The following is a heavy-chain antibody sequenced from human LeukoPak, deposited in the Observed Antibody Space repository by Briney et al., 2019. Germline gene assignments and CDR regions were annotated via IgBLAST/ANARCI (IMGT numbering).Heavy chain of an antibody. Sequence: GGSLRLSCAASGFTFSNYWMHWVRQAPGKGLVWVSHMNSDKSSTSYADSVKGRFTISRDNAKNTLYLQMNSLRAEDTAVYYCARVFAPRDAFDLWGLGKVLTVSS. D-gene: IGHD3-3*01. CDR1: GFTFSNYW. CDR2: MNSDKSST. V-gene: IGHV3-74*01. CDR3: ARVFAPRDAFDL. J-gene: IGHJ3*01.